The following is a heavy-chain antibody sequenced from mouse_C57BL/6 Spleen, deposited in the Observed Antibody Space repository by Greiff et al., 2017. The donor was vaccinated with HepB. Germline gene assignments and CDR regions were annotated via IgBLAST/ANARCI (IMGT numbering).Heavy chain of an antibody. V-gene: IGHV1-55*01. J-gene: IGHJ2*01. CDR3: AREESITTVVAPDYFDY. CDR1: GYTFTSYW. Sequence: QVQLQQPGAELVKPGASVKMSCKASGYTFTSYWITWVKQRPGQGLEWIGDIYPGSGSTNYNEKFKSKATLTVDTSSSTAYMQLSSLTSEDSAVYYCAREESITTVVAPDYFDYWGQGTTLTVSS. D-gene: IGHD1-1*01. CDR2: IYPGSGST.